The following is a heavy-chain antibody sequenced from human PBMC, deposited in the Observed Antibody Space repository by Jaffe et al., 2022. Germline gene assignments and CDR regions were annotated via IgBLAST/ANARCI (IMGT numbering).Heavy chain of an antibody. J-gene: IGHJ3*02. CDR2: IYYSGST. CDR3: AREDGLLGGAFDI. D-gene: IGHD3-16*01. V-gene: IGHV4-59*01. CDR1: GGSISSYY. Sequence: QVQLQESGPGLVKPSETLSLTCTVSGGSISSYYWSWIRQPPGKGLEWIGYIYYSGSTNYNPSLKSRVTISVDTSKNQFSLKLSSVTAADTAVYYCAREDGLLGGAFDIWGQGTMVTVSS.